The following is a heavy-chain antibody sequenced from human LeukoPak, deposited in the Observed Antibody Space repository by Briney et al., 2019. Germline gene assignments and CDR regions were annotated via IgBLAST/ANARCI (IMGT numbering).Heavy chain of an antibody. CDR3: AKRRAAAGLIDY. Sequence: GGSLRLSCAPSGFTFSSYAMSWVRQAPGKGLEWVSAISGSGGSTYYADSVKGRFTISRDNSKNTLYLQMNSLRAEDTAVYYCAKRRAAAGLIDYWGQGTLVTVSS. CDR2: ISGSGGST. V-gene: IGHV3-23*01. J-gene: IGHJ4*02. CDR1: GFTFSSYA. D-gene: IGHD6-13*01.